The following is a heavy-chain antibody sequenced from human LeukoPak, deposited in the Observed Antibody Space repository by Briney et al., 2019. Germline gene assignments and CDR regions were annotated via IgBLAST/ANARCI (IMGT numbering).Heavy chain of an antibody. CDR2: IYTSGGT. D-gene: IGHD6-6*01. V-gene: IGHV4-4*09. Sequence: SETLSLTCTVSGDSISSYYWSWIRQPPGKGLEWIGYIYTSGGTNYLPSLKGRATISIDTSKNQFSLRLSSVTAADSAVYYCARLTRLSTSPDRYYLDYWGQGTLVTVSS. CDR3: ARLTRLSTSPDRYYLDY. J-gene: IGHJ4*02. CDR1: GDSISSYY.